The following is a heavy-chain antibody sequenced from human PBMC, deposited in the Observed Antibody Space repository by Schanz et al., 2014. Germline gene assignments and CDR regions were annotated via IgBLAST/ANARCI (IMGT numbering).Heavy chain of an antibody. CDR1: GFTFSTYA. CDR3: VKEGTVVSGSARDY. Sequence: EVQLVESGGGLVQPGGSLRLSCAASGFTFSTYAMTWVRQAPGKGLEWVSSISIRGGNTYYTDSVKGRFTISRDNSKNKLYLQMSSLRADDTAVYYCVKEGTVVSGSARDYWGQGALVTVSS. CDR2: ISIRGGNT. V-gene: IGHV3-23*04. J-gene: IGHJ4*02. D-gene: IGHD3-10*01.